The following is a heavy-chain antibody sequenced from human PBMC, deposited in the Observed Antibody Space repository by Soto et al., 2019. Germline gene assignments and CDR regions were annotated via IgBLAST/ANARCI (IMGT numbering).Heavy chain of an antibody. D-gene: IGHD3-22*01. V-gene: IGHV5-51*01. CDR3: ARKDKSGYFNWFDP. J-gene: IGHJ5*02. Sequence: GESLKISCRTSGYRFTSYWIAWVRQMPGKGLEWMGIIFPSDSDTRYTPSFQGQVTISADRSTSTVFLQWASLKASDTAVYFCARKDKSGYFNWFDPWGQGTLVTVSS. CDR1: GYRFTSYW. CDR2: IFPSDSDT.